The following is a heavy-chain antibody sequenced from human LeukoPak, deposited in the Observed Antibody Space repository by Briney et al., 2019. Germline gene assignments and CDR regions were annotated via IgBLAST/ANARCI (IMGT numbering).Heavy chain of an antibody. CDR3: ARSTRGTLDY. CDR2: IYSGSST. Sequence: GGSLRLSCAASGFTVSSNYMSWVRQAPGKGLEWVSVIYSGSSTYYADSVKGRFTISRDNSKNTLYLQMNSLRAEDTAVYYCARSTRGTLDYWGQGTLVTVSS. J-gene: IGHJ4*02. V-gene: IGHV3-53*01. D-gene: IGHD1-7*01. CDR1: GFTVSSNY.